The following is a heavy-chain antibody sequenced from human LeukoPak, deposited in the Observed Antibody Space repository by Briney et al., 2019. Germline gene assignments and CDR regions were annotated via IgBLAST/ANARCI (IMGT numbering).Heavy chain of an antibody. CDR3: AKGGGLPTKYYYFDY. J-gene: IGHJ4*02. CDR1: GFTFNNYA. CDR2: ISGSGGST. V-gene: IGHV3-23*01. Sequence: PGGSLRLSCAASGFTFNNYAMNWVRQAPGKGLEWVSAISGSGGSTYYADSVKGRFIISRDNSKNTLYLQMNSLRAEDTAVYYCAKGGGLPTKYYYFDYWGQGTLLTVSS. D-gene: IGHD2-15*01.